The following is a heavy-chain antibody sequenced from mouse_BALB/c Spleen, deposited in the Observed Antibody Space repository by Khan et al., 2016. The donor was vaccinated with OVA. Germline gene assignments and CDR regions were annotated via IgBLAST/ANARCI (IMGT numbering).Heavy chain of an antibody. CDR2: IDPANGNT. Sequence: VQLKQSGAELVKPGASVKLSCTASGFNIKDTYMHWVKQRPEQGLEWIGRIDPANGNTKYDPKFQGKATITADTSSNTAYLQLSSLTSEDTAVYSCARRRNYYGSLDYWGQGTTLTVSS. J-gene: IGHJ2*01. D-gene: IGHD1-1*01. CDR1: GFNIKDTY. CDR3: ARRRNYYGSLDY. V-gene: IGHV14-3*02.